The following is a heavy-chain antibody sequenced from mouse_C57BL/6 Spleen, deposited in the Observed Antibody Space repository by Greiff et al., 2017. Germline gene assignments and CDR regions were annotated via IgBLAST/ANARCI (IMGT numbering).Heavy chain of an antibody. CDR3: ARGGDDNFDY. Sequence: VHLVESGAELVKPGASVKISCKASGYAFSSYWMNWVKQRPGKGLEWIGQIYPGDGDTNYNGKFKGKATLTADKSSSTAYMQLSSLTSEDSAVYFCARGGDDNFDYWGQGTTLTVSS. V-gene: IGHV1-80*01. D-gene: IGHD2-12*01. J-gene: IGHJ2*01. CDR1: GYAFSSYW. CDR2: IYPGDGDT.